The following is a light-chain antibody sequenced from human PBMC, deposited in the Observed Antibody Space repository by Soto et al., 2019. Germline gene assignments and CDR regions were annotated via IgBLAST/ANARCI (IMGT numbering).Light chain of an antibody. Sequence: DIVTTQSPLSLPVTPGEPSSISCRSSQSLLHSNGYYYLDWYLQKPGQSPQLLIYLGSNRASGVPDRFSGSGSGTDFTLKISRVEAEDVGVYYCMQALQTRTFGQGTKVDIK. V-gene: IGKV2-28*01. J-gene: IGKJ1*01. CDR1: QSLLHSNGYYY. CDR3: MQALQTRT. CDR2: LGS.